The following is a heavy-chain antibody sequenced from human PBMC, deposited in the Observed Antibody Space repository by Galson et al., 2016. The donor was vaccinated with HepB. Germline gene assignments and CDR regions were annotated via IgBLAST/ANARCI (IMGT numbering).Heavy chain of an antibody. J-gene: IGHJ5*02. CDR1: GGTFSSYL. V-gene: IGHV1-69*06. CDR3: ARDYDRRGWFDP. Sequence: SVKVSCKASGGTFSSYLISWLRQAPGQGLEWVGGIIPIVDSANYAQKFRGRVTITADKTTSTAYMELRSLRSEDTAVYYCARDYDRRGWFDPWGQGTLVTVSS. CDR2: IIPIVDSA. D-gene: IGHD3-16*01.